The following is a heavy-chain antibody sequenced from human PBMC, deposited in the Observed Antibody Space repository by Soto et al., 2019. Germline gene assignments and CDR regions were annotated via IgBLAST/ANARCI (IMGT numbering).Heavy chain of an antibody. CDR2: ISAYNGNT. CDR1: GYTFTSYD. CDR3: ERGAPTDYGYYLLN. V-gene: IGHV1-18*03. D-gene: IGHD4-17*01. J-gene: IGHJ4*02. Sequence: QVQLVQSGAEVKKPGASVKVSCKASGYTFTSYDITWVRQAPGQGLEWMGWISAYNGNTNYAQKLQGRVTMTTDKSKSTEYMELRSLRCDDVVVYYCERGAPTDYGYYLLNWCQGSLGNVSS.